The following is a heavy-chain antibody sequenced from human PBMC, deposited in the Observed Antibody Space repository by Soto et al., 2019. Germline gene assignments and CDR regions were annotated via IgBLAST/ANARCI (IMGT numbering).Heavy chain of an antibody. J-gene: IGHJ4*02. CDR3: AAYSHKGY. CDR1: GFTVSNNY. V-gene: IGHV3-66*01. CDR2: IYSGGST. Sequence: GGSLRLSCAASGFTVSNNYISWVRQAPGKGLEWVSLIYSGGSTYYADSVKGRFTISRDSSKNTLYLQMNSLRAEDTAMYYCAAYSHKGYWGQGTLVTVSS. D-gene: IGHD3-16*01.